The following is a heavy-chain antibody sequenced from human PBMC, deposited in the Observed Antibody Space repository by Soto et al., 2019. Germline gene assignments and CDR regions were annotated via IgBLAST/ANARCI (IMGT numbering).Heavy chain of an antibody. V-gene: IGHV3-9*01. Sequence: EVQLVESGGGLVQPGRSLRLSCVASGFTFDDYVMHWVRQVPGKGLEWVSGISWNSGNIDYADSVKGRFTISRDNAMNSLYLQINSLSPEDTALYYCARGLSAVPSYLDYWGQGTLVTVSS. CDR2: ISWNSGNI. D-gene: IGHD3-16*01. CDR1: GFTFDDYV. CDR3: ARGLSAVPSYLDY. J-gene: IGHJ4*02.